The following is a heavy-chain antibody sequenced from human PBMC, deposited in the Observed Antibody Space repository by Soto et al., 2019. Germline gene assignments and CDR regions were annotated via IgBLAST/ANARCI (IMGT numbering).Heavy chain of an antibody. V-gene: IGHV1-18*01. CDR3: ARDQPRQYDYWKTGTNWFDP. CDR2: ISAYNGNT. D-gene: IGHD3-16*01. CDR1: GYTFTSYG. Sequence: ASVKVSCKASGYTFTSYGISWVRQAPGQGLEWMGWISAYNGNTNYAQKFQGRVTMTRDTSTSTVYMELSSLRSEDTAVYYCARDQPRQYDYWKTGTNWFDPWGQGTLVTVSS. J-gene: IGHJ5*02.